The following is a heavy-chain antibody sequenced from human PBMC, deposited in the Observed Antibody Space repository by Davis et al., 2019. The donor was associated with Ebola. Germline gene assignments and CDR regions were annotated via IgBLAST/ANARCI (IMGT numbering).Heavy chain of an antibody. V-gene: IGHV1-69*04. D-gene: IGHD4-23*01. CDR3: ASDYGGNSGYFDY. CDR2: IIPILGIA. Sequence: SVKVSCKASGYTFTSYGISWVRQAPGQGLEWMGRIIPILGIANYAQKFQGRVTITADKSTSTAYIELSSLRSEDTAVYYCASDYGGNSGYFDYWGQGTLVTVSS. CDR1: GYTFTSYG. J-gene: IGHJ4*02.